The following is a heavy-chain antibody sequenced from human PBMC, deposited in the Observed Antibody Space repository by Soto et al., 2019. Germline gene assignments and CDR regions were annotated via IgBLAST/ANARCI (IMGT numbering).Heavy chain of an antibody. CDR3: ARDSHDNSNYLSNWFDP. CDR2: IYYSGST. CDR1: GGSISSGDYY. D-gene: IGHD4-4*01. J-gene: IGHJ5*02. Sequence: QVQLQESGPGLVKPSQTLSLTCTVSGGSISSGDYYWSWIRQPPGKGLEWIGYIYYSGSTYYNPSLKSRSTILADTSKNQFSLKLSSVTAADTAVYYCARDSHDNSNYLSNWFDPWGQGTLVTVSS. V-gene: IGHV4-30-4*01.